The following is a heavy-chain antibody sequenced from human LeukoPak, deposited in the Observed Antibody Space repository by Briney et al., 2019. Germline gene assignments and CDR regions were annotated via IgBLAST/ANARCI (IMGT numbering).Heavy chain of an antibody. CDR2: IRYDGSNK. CDR3: AKDPDPYSGSYFTALYFDY. J-gene: IGHJ4*02. Sequence: GGALRLSCAASGFTFSSYVMHWVRQAPSKGLDGVAFIRYDGSNKYYADSVKGRFTISRDNSKNTLYLQMNSLRAEDTAVYYCAKDPDPYSGSYFTALYFDYWGQGTLATVSS. CDR1: GFTFSSYV. D-gene: IGHD1-26*01. V-gene: IGHV3-30*02.